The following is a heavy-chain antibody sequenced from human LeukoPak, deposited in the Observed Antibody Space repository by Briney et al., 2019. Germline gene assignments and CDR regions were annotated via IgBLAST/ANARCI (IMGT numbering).Heavy chain of an antibody. CDR1: GDSVSSNSAT. D-gene: IGHD3-16*01. V-gene: IGHV6-1*01. J-gene: IGHJ5*02. Sequence: KTSQTLSLTCAISGDSVSSNSATWNWIRQSPSRGLEWLVRTYYRSKWYNDYAISLKGRITINPDTSKNQFSLQLSSVTPEGTAVYYCGRAPSLTGGNWFDPWGQGTLVTVSS. CDR2: TYYRSKWYN. CDR3: GRAPSLTGGNWFDP.